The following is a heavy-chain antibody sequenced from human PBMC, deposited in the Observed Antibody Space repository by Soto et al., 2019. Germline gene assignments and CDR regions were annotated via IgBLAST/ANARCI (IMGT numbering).Heavy chain of an antibody. V-gene: IGHV3-23*01. CDR2: IIGSGAGT. CDR3: AKHSGYDWYNWFDP. J-gene: IGHJ5*02. D-gene: IGHD5-12*01. CDR1: GFTFSTYA. Sequence: GGSLRLSCAASGFTFSTYAMSWVRQAPGKGLEWVSSIIGSGAGTYYADSVKGRFTISRDNSKHTLYLQMSSLRAEDTAIYYCAKHSGYDWYNWFDPWGQGTLVTVSS.